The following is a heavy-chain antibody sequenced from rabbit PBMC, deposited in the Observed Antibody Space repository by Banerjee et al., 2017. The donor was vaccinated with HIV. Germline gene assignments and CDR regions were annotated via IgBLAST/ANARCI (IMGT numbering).Heavy chain of an antibody. CDR1: GFDFSSYY. CDR2: IDPVFGSA. D-gene: IGHD8-1*01. CDR3: ARDGAGGSYFAL. Sequence: QLKESGGGLVQPGGSLKLSCKASGFDFSSYYMSWVRQAPGKGLEWLGYIDPVFGSAYYASWVNGRFSISRENTQNTVFLQMTSLTAADTATYFCARDGAGGSYFALWGPGTLVTVS. V-gene: IGHV1S7*01. J-gene: IGHJ4*01.